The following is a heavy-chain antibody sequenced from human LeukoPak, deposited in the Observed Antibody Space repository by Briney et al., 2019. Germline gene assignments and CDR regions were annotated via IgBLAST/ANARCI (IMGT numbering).Heavy chain of an antibody. J-gene: IGHJ4*02. V-gene: IGHV3-21*04. CDR3: ARKGLGGELGGFDS. CDR1: GFTFSSHS. D-gene: IGHD1-26*01. Sequence: GGSLRLSCAASGFTFSSHSMNWVRQAPGKGLEWVSSISSSSSYIYYADSVKGRFTISRDNAKNSMYLQMKSLGVEDTALYHCARKGLGGELGGFDSWGQGTLVTVSS. CDR2: ISSSSSYI.